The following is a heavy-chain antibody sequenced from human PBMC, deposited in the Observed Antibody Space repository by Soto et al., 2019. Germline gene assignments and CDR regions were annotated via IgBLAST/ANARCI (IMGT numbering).Heavy chain of an antibody. CDR2: INHSGST. J-gene: IGHJ4*02. CDR3: ASSTADPYYYDSSGT. V-gene: IGHV4-34*01. D-gene: IGHD3-22*01. Sequence: SEALSLTCAVYGGSFSGYYWSWIRQPPGKGLEWIGEINHSGSTNYNPSLKSRVTISVDTSKNQFSLKLSSVTAADTAVYYCASSTADPYYYDSSGTWGQGTLVTVSS. CDR1: GGSFSGYY.